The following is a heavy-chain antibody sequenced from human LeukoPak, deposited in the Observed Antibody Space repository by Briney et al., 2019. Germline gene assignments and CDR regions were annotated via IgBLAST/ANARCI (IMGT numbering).Heavy chain of an antibody. CDR2: IYADGRT. CDR3: ARFVGLGPITNYFDY. V-gene: IGHV3-53*01. J-gene: IGHJ4*02. D-gene: IGHD3-3*01. CDR1: GFTVRNNY. Sequence: GGSLRLSCAASGFTVRNNYMSWVRQARGKGLEWVSVIYADGRTYYADSVNVRFTISRDNSKNTAHLQMHSLRAEDTAVYYCARFVGLGPITNYFDYWGQGTLVTVSS.